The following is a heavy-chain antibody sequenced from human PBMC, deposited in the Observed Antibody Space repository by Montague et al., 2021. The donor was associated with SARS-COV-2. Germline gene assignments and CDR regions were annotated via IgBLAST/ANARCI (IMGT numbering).Heavy chain of an antibody. CDR1: GGSTSNSIYY. Sequence: SETLSLTCTVSGGSTSNSIYYWGWIRQPPGKGLEWIGSIYYTGSTYYNPSLKSRVTISMNTSNNQFFLKLTSVTAADTAVYYCARPGRGYSYGLDAFEVWGQGTMVTVSS. D-gene: IGHD5-18*01. V-gene: IGHV4-39*01. CDR2: IYYTGST. J-gene: IGHJ3*01. CDR3: ARPGRGYSYGLDAFEV.